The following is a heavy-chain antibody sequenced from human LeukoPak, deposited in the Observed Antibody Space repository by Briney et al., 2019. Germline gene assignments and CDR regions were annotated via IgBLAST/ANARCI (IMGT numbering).Heavy chain of an antibody. J-gene: IGHJ4*02. CDR1: GFTFSSYA. CDR2: ISGSGGST. V-gene: IGHV3-23*01. CDR3: AKGGDCSSTSCYIDY. D-gene: IGHD2-2*02. Sequence: GGSLRLSCAASGFTFSSYAMSWVRQAPGKGLEWVSAISGSGGSTYYADSVKGRFTISRDNSKNTLYLQMNSLRAEDTAVYYCAKGGDCSSTSCYIDYWGQGTLVTVSS.